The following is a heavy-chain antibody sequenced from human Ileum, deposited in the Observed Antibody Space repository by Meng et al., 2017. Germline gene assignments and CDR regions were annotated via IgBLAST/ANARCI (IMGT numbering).Heavy chain of an antibody. J-gene: IGHJ5*02. V-gene: IGHV1-69*10. Sequence: QVQLVQSGAEVSSPGSSVTVSCKASGGAFSSSAIGWLRQAPGRGLEWTGGIIPILNASTYAQNFKGRVTLSADMATTTVYMELSSLTSDDTAVYFCARDCSGGGCFDPWGQGTLVTVSS. D-gene: IGHD2-15*01. CDR1: GGAFSSSA. CDR2: IIPILNAS. CDR3: ARDCSGGGCFDP.